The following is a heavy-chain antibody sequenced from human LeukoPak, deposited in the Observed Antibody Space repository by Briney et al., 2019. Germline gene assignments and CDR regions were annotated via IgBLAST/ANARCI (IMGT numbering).Heavy chain of an antibody. CDR3: AKSYDYVWGSYRAPFDY. Sequence: GGSLRLSCAASGFTFSSYAMSWVRQAPGKGLEWVSAVSGSGGSTYYADSVKGRFTISRDNSKNTLYLQMNSLRAEDTAVYYCAKSYDYVWGSYRAPFDYWGQGTLVTVSS. D-gene: IGHD3-16*02. CDR2: VSGSGGST. CDR1: GFTFSSYA. J-gene: IGHJ4*02. V-gene: IGHV3-23*01.